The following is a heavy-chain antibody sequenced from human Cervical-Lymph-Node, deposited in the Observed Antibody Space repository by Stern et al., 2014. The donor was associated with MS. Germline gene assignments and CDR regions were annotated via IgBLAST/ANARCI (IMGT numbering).Heavy chain of an antibody. CDR2: ISSSSYR. CDR1: EFVFTDYA. Sequence: EVQLVASGGGLVKPGGSLRLSCVASEFVFTDYAMTWVRQAPGRGLEWVASISSSSYRYYEDSLNGRFSISRDNAKNSVSLQMNSLRVEDTAVYYCARGGIAVPVDYWGQGTLVTVSS. J-gene: IGHJ4*02. V-gene: IGHV3-21*01. D-gene: IGHD6-19*01. CDR3: ARGGIAVPVDY.